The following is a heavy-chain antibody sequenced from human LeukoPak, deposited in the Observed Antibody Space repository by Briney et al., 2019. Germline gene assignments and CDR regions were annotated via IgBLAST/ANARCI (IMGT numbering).Heavy chain of an antibody. CDR2: LYHSGST. Sequence: SETLSLTRPVSGGSISTPGYYWGWIRQPPGKGLERIGRLYHSGSTYYKPSPKSRATISVDKSKNQCSLKLRSVTAADTAVYYCARHALATVTDPSFDYWGQGTLVTVSS. J-gene: IGHJ4*02. D-gene: IGHD2-21*02. V-gene: IGHV4-39*01. CDR1: GGSISTPGYY. CDR3: ARHALATVTDPSFDY.